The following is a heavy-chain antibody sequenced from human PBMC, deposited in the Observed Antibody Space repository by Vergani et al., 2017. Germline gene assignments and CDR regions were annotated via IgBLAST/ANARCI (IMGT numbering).Heavy chain of an antibody. D-gene: IGHD2-15*01. CDR1: GYTFTGYY. Sequence: QVQLVQSGAEVKKPGASVKVSCEASGYTFTGYYMHWVRQAPGQGLEWMGWINPNSGGTNYAQKFQGRVTMTSDTSISTTYMDLSRLRSADTAVYYCASHCSGGSCNSRDYYGMDVWGQGTPVTVSS. V-gene: IGHV1-2*02. CDR2: INPNSGGT. J-gene: IGHJ6*02. CDR3: ASHCSGGSCNSRDYYGMDV.